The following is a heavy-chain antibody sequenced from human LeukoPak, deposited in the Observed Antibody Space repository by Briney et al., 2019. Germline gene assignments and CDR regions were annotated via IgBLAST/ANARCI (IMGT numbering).Heavy chain of an antibody. J-gene: IGHJ3*02. CDR2: ILNDGSQE. Sequence: GGSLRLSCAASGFTFSSYGMHWVRQAPGKGLEWVAAILNDGSQEKYADSVKGRFTISRDNSKNTLFLQMSSLRAEDTAVYYCARDDALGDNALDIWGQGTMVTVSS. CDR1: GFTFSSYG. CDR3: ARDDALGDNALDI. V-gene: IGHV3-33*01. D-gene: IGHD3-16*01.